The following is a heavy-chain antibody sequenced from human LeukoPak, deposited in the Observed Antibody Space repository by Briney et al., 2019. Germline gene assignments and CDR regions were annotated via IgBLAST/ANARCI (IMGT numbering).Heavy chain of an antibody. V-gene: IGHV4-34*01. CDR1: GESLSGYY. CDR2: INHSGRT. Sequence: PSETLSLTCAVYGESLSGYYWSWIRQPPGKGLEWIGEINHSGRTNYNPSLKSRVTISVDTSKNQFSLKLSSVTAADTAVYCCARAFWSGYQNWFDPWGQGTLVTVSS. CDR3: ARAFWSGYQNWFDP. D-gene: IGHD3-3*01. J-gene: IGHJ5*02.